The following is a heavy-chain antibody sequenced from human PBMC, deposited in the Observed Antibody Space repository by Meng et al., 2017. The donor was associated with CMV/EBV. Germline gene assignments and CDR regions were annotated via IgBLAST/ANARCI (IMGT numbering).Heavy chain of an antibody. V-gene: IGHV3-30*02. CDR2: IRYDGSNK. CDR3: AKDNPFGYCGGDCYFRYFDY. D-gene: IGHD2-21*01. Sequence: GGSLRLSCAASGFTFSTYTIHWVRQAPGKGLEWVAFIRYDGSNKYYADSVKGRFTISRDNSKNTLYLQMNSLRAEDTAVYYCAKDNPFGYCGGDCYFRYFDYWGQGTLVTVSS. CDR1: GFTFSTYT. J-gene: IGHJ4*02.